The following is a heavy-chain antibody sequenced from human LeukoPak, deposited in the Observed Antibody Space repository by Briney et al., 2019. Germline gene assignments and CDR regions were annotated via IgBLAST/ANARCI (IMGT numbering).Heavy chain of an antibody. CDR1: GGTFSSYA. D-gene: IGHD3-22*01. V-gene: IGHV1-69*11. CDR3: ARDPVGGYPSVVDWFDP. CDR2: IIPILGTA. Sequence: SVKVSCKASGGTFSSYAISWVRQAPGQGLEWMGRIIPILGTANYPQKFQGRVTITTDESTSTAYMELSSLRSEDTAVYYCARDPVGGYPSVVDWFDPWGQGTLVTVSS. J-gene: IGHJ5*02.